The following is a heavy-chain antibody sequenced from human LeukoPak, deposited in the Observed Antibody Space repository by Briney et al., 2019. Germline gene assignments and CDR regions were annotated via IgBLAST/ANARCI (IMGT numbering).Heavy chain of an antibody. D-gene: IGHD3-3*02. V-gene: IGHV3-53*04. CDR1: GFTVSSNF. CDR2: IYSGGST. Sequence: GGSLRLSCAASGFTVSSNFMSWVRQAPGKGLEWVSVIYSGGSTYYADSVKGRFTISRHNSKNTLYLQMNSLRAEDTAVYYCARLYGTFLEWSPYFDYWGQGTLVSVSS. CDR3: ARLYGTFLEWSPYFDY. J-gene: IGHJ4*02.